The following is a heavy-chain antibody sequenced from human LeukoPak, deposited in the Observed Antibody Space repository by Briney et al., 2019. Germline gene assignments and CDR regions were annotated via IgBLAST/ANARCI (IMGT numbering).Heavy chain of an antibody. J-gene: IGHJ4*02. CDR3: ARAHTMVRGVMTFRY. V-gene: IGHV1-8*01. Sequence: GASVRVSCKASGYTFTSYDINWVRQATGQGLEWMGWMNPNSGNTGYAQKFQGRVTMTRNTSISTAHMELSSLRSEDTAVYYCARAHTMVRGVMTFRYWGQGTLVTVSS. D-gene: IGHD3-10*01. CDR1: GYTFTSYD. CDR2: MNPNSGNT.